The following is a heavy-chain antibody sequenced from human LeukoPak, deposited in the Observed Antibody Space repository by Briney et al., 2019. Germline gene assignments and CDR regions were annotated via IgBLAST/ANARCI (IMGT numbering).Heavy chain of an antibody. CDR2: INSDGSDT. J-gene: IGHJ4*02. Sequence: GGSLRLSRAASGFTFTTYWMHWVRQAPGKGLVWVSRINSDGSDTTYADSVKGRFTISRDNAKNTLYLQMNSLRAEDTAVYYCARGTNGIWSFDYWGQGTLVTVSS. D-gene: IGHD2-8*01. CDR3: ARGTNGIWSFDY. V-gene: IGHV3-74*01. CDR1: GFTFTTYW.